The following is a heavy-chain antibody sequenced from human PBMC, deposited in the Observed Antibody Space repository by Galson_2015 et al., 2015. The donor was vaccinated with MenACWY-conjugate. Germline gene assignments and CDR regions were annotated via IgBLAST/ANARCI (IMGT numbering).Heavy chain of an antibody. CDR2: INLDGSEK. Sequence: SLRLSCAASGFSFRNYWMSWVRQAPGKGLEWVANINLDGSEKYYVDSVKGRFTISRDNAKNSLYLQMNSLRAEDTAVYYCARGYAPGSYYFDYWGQGILVTVSS. D-gene: IGHD3-10*01. CDR1: GFSFRNYW. V-gene: IGHV3-7*03. J-gene: IGHJ4*02. CDR3: ARGYAPGSYYFDY.